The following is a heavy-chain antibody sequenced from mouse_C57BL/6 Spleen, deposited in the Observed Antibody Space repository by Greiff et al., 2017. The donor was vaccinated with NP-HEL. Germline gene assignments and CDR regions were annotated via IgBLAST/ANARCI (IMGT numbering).Heavy chain of an antibody. V-gene: IGHV5-17*01. J-gene: IGHJ2*01. D-gene: IGHD2-3*01. CDR3: ARPDGQGYFDY. CDR1: GFTFSDYG. Sequence: DVKLVESGGGLVKPGGSLKLSCAASGFTFSDYGMHWVRQAPEKGLEWVEYISSGSSTIYYADTVKGQFTCTRDNAKNTLFLQMTSLRSEDTAMYYCARPDGQGYFDYWGQGTTLTVSS. CDR2: ISSGSSTI.